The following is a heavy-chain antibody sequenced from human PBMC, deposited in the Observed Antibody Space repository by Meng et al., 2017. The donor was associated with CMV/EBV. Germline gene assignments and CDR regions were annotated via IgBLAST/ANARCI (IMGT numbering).Heavy chain of an antibody. CDR3: ARDKSAAGLFDY. J-gene: IGHJ4*02. V-gene: IGHV1-46*01. CDR2: INPSGGST. D-gene: IGHD6-13*01. CDR1: GYTFTSYY. Sequence: ASVKVSCKASGYTFTSYYMHWVRQAPGQGLEWMGIINPSGGSTSYAQKFQGRVTITTDESTSTAYMELSSLRSEDTAVYYCARDKSAAGLFDYWGQGTLVTVSS.